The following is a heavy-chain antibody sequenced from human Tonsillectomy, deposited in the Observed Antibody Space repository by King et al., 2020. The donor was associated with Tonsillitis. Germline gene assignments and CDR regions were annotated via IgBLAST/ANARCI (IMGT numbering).Heavy chain of an antibody. CDR2: IYYSGST. CDR3: ARDGVPAADYYYYGMDV. J-gene: IGHJ6*04. CDR1: GGSISSGDYY. D-gene: IGHD2-2*01. V-gene: IGHV4-30-4*01. Sequence: QLQESGPGLVKPSQTLSLTCTVSGGSISSGDYYWSWIRQPPGKGLEWIGYIYYSGSTYYNPSLKSRVTISVDTSKNQFSLKLSSVTAADTAVYYCARDGVPAADYYYYGMDVWGEGTTVIVSS.